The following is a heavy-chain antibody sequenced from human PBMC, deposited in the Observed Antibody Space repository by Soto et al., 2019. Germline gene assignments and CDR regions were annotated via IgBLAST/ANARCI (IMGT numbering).Heavy chain of an antibody. J-gene: IGHJ4*02. V-gene: IGHV3-21*01. CDR2: ISSSSSYI. Sequence: PGGSLRLSCAASGFTFSSYSMNWVRQAPGKGLEWVSSISSSSSYIYYADSVKGRFTISRDNAKNSLYLQMNSLRAGDTAVYYCARGLYHYDSSGYHGNWGQGTLVTVSS. CDR3: ARGLYHYDSSGYHGN. D-gene: IGHD3-22*01. CDR1: GFTFSSYS.